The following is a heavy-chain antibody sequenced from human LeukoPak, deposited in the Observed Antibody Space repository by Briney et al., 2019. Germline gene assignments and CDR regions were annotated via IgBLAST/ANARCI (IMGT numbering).Heavy chain of an antibody. CDR3: ARVVIAAAGTGSGRWFDP. CDR1: AFTFSSYS. Sequence: GGSLRPSCAASAFTFSSYSMNWVRQAPGKGREWVSSISISSSYIYYADSVKGRFTISRDNAKNSLYLQMNSLRAEDTAVYYCARVVIAAAGTGSGRWFDPWGQGTLVTVSS. CDR2: ISISSSYI. V-gene: IGHV3-21*01. D-gene: IGHD6-13*01. J-gene: IGHJ5*02.